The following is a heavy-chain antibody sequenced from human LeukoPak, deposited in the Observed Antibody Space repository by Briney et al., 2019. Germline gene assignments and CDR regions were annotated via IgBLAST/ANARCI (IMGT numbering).Heavy chain of an antibody. CDR3: ARERSGSYSYGMDV. CDR2: IWYSGFT. V-gene: IGHV4-34*09. J-gene: IGHJ6*02. Sequence: SSETLSLTCAVYGGSLSDYYWSWIRQPPGKGLEWIGYIWYSGFTYYNPSLKSRVTISLDASKNQFSLKLSSVTAADTAVYYCARERSGSYSYGMDVWGQGTTVTVSS. CDR1: GGSLSDYY. D-gene: IGHD3-22*01.